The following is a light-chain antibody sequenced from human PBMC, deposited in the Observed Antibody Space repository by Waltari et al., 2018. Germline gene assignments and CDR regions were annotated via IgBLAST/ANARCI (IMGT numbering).Light chain of an antibody. V-gene: IGKV1-39*01. CDR2: AAS. Sequence: DIQMTQSPSSLSASVGDRVTITCRASQSISSYLNWYQQKPGKAPKLLIYAASSLQSGVPSRFSGSRSGIDVTLTISSLQPEDCATYYCQQSYSTPYTFGQGTKLEIK. J-gene: IGKJ2*01. CDR1: QSISSY. CDR3: QQSYSTPYT.